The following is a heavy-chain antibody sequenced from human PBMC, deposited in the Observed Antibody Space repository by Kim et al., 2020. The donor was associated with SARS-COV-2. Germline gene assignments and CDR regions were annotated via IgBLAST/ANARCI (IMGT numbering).Heavy chain of an antibody. CDR1: GFTFSSYA. J-gene: IGHJ4*02. Sequence: GGSLRLFCAASGFTFSSYAMHWVRQAPGKGLEWVAVISYDGSNKYYADSVKGRFTISRDNSKNKLYLQMNSLRAEDTAVYYCAREGVLHDLDYWGQGTLVTVAS. CDR2: ISYDGSNK. V-gene: IGHV3-30*04. CDR3: AREGVLHDLDY. D-gene: IGHD1-1*01.